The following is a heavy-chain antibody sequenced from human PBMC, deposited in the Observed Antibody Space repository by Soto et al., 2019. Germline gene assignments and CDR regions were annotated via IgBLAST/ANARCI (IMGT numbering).Heavy chain of an antibody. CDR2: ISTYNGNT. J-gene: IGHJ6*03. V-gene: IGHV1-18*01. Sequence: VASVKVSCKASGYTFTNYGFTWVRQAPGQGLEWLGWISTYNGNTKYAQKVQGRLTMTTDTSTSTANMELTSLRSDDTALYYCARNTVTASYYYMDVRGKRSTVTVS. D-gene: IGHD4-17*01. CDR3: ARNTVTASYYYMDV. CDR1: GYTFTNYG.